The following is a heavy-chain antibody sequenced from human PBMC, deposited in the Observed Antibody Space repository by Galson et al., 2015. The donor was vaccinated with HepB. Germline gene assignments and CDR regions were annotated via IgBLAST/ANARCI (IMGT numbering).Heavy chain of an antibody. D-gene: IGHD4-17*01. Sequence: SLRLSCAASGFTFDDYAMHWVRQAPGKGLEWVSGISWNSGSIGYADSVKGRFTISRDNAKNSLYLQMNSLRAEDTALYYCATEPRFYGDYFPAYYGMDVWGQGTTVTVSS. CDR1: GFTFDDYA. J-gene: IGHJ6*02. V-gene: IGHV3-9*01. CDR2: ISWNSGSI. CDR3: ATEPRFYGDYFPAYYGMDV.